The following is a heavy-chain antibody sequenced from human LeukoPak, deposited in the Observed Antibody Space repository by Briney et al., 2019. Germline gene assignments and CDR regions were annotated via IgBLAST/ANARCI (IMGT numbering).Heavy chain of an antibody. CDR1: GFTFSSYW. V-gene: IGHV3-7*03. J-gene: IGHJ4*02. CDR2: IKQDGSEK. Sequence: GGSLRLSCAASGFTFSSYWMNWVRQALGKGLEWVANIKQDGSEKDYVDSVKGRFTISRDNAKNSLYLQMNSLRAEDTGVYYCARVSSLAVAGFFDYWGQGILVTVSS. D-gene: IGHD6-19*01. CDR3: ARVSSLAVAGFFDY.